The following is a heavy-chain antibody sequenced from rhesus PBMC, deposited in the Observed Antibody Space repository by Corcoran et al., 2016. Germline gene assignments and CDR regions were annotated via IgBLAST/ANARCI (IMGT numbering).Heavy chain of an antibody. V-gene: IGHV3S11*01. Sequence: EVQLVESGGGLVQPGGSLRLSCAASGFTFSNYWMSWVRQAPWKGLEWVGFIKNKSYGGTATYAESVKGRFNISRDDSKNTLYLQMNSLKTEDTAVYYCTRDSSGWDDFDYWGQGVLVTVSS. CDR1: GFTFSNYW. J-gene: IGHJ4*01. CDR3: TRDSSGWDDFDY. D-gene: IGHD6-31*01. CDR2: IKNKSYGGTA.